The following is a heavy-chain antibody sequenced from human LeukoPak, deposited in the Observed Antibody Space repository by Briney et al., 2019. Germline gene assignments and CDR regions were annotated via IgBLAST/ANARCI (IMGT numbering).Heavy chain of an antibody. J-gene: IGHJ3*02. CDR3: ARDGGAVLRYFDWLLQDAFDI. CDR1: GGSISSSSYY. Sequence: PSETLSLTCTVSGGSISSSSYYWGWIRQPPGKGLEWIGSIYYSGSTYYNPSLKSRVTISVDTSKNQFSLKLSSVPAADTAVYYCARDGGAVLRYFDWLLQDAFDIWGQGTMVTVSS. V-gene: IGHV4-39*07. D-gene: IGHD3-9*01. CDR2: IYYSGST.